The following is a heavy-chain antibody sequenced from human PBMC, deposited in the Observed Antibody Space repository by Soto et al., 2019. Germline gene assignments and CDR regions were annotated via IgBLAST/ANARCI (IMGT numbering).Heavy chain of an antibody. CDR3: ARATVWAYSSSYYFDY. Sequence: QVQLVQSGAEVKKPGASVKVSRKASGYTFTSYDINWVRQATGQGLEWMGWMNPNSGNTGYAQKFQGRVTMTRNTSISTAYMELSSLRSEDTAVYYCARATVWAYSSSYYFDYWGQGTLVTVSS. D-gene: IGHD6-13*01. J-gene: IGHJ4*02. CDR2: MNPNSGNT. CDR1: GYTFTSYD. V-gene: IGHV1-8*01.